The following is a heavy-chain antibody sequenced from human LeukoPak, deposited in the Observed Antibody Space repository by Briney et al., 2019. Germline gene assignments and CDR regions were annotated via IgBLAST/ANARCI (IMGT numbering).Heavy chain of an antibody. V-gene: IGHV3-7*01. J-gene: IGHJ3*02. Sequence: PGGSLRLSCVASGFSISNYWMGWVRQAPGKGLEWVANIKQDGSENYYVDSVKGRFTISRDNAKNSLFLQMNSLRAEDTAVYYCAREVGGSAFDIWGQGTMVTVSS. CDR3: AREVGGSAFDI. CDR2: IKQDGSEN. D-gene: IGHD3-16*01. CDR1: GFSISNYW.